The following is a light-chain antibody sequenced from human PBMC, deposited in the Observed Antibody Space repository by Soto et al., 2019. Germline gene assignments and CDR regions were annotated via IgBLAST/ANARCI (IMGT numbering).Light chain of an antibody. V-gene: IGKV3-20*01. CDR1: QSVSSSY. CDR3: QQHGSSPVT. CDR2: GAS. Sequence: EIVLTQSPGTLSLSPGERATLSCRASQSVSSSYLAWYQRKPGQAPRLLIYGASSRATGIPDRFSGSGSGTDFTLSISRLEPEDFAVYYCQQHGSSPVTFGQGTKVEIK. J-gene: IGKJ1*01.